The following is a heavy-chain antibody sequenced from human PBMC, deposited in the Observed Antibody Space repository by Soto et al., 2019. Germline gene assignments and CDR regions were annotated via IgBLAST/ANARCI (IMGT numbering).Heavy chain of an antibody. V-gene: IGHV1-18*01. CDR3: ARDSQYSTSWQRFDS. Sequence: QVQLVQSGGELKKPGASVKVSCKASGYTFTNYAISWVRQAPGRGLELMGLVNTYNGNPNYAQIFQGRVTMTTDTSTGTAYMELRSLKSDASAIYSCARDSQYSTSWQRFDSWGQGTLVTVSS. CDR1: GYTFTNYA. J-gene: IGHJ4*02. CDR2: VNTYNGNP. D-gene: IGHD6-13*01.